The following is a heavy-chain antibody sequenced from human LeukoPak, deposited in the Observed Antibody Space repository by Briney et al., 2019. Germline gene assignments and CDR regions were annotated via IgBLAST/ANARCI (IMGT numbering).Heavy chain of an antibody. D-gene: IGHD3-3*01. CDR3: ARVHYDFWSGYYGPTEYFQR. V-gene: IGHV1-2*02. CDR2: INPNSGGT. J-gene: IGHJ1*01. Sequence: ASVNVSCKASGYTFTGYYMHWVRQAPGQGLEWMGWINPNSGGTNYAQKFQGRVTMTRDTSISPAYMELSRLRSDDTAVYYCARVHYDFWSGYYGPTEYFQRWGQGTLVTVSS. CDR1: GYTFTGYY.